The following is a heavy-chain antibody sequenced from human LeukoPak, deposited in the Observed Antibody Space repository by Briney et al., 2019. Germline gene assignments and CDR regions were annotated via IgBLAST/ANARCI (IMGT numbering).Heavy chain of an antibody. CDR3: ARSGTAGSVDY. Sequence: GGSLRLSCAASGFTFSDYYMSWIRQAPGKGLEWVSYISSSGSTIYYADSVKGRFTISRDNAKNSLYLQMNSLTVEDTSIFYCARSGTAGSVDYWGQGTLVTVSS. CDR2: ISSSGSTI. V-gene: IGHV3-11*04. D-gene: IGHD1-7*01. J-gene: IGHJ4*02. CDR1: GFTFSDYY.